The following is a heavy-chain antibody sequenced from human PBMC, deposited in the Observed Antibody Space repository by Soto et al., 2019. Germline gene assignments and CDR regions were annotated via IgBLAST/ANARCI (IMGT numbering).Heavy chain of an antibody. D-gene: IGHD3-22*01. J-gene: IGHJ4*02. CDR1: GFTFHNYA. Sequence: SLRLSCAASGFTFHNYAMHWVRQAPGKGLEWVAGISWNSGNIDFGDSVKGRFTISRDNSKNTLYLQMNSLRAEDTAVYYCAALIVVVMYPDYWGQGTLVTVSS. CDR2: ISWNSGNI. CDR3: AALIVVVMYPDY. V-gene: IGHV3-9*01.